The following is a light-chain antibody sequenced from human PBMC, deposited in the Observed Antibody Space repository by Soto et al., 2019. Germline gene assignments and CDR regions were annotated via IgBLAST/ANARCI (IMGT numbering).Light chain of an antibody. CDR2: EVS. CDR3: SSYTGSSPLYV. V-gene: IGLV2-14*01. CDR1: SSDIGRYNY. Sequence: QSALTQPASVSGSPGQSIIISCTGSSSDIGRYNYVSWYQQHPGKAPKLMISEVSNRPSGVSNRFSGSKSGNTASLTISGLQADDEADYYCSSYTGSSPLYVFGTGTKVTVL. J-gene: IGLJ1*01.